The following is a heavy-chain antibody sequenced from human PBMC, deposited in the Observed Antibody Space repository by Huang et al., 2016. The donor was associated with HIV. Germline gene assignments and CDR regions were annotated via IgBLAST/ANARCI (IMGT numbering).Heavy chain of an antibody. Sequence: QGRLQQWGAGLLKPSETLSLTCAVYDRSFSRYYWTWVRQPPGTVLEWIGEISQSGSINYNASLERRVTISGETSKNQFSLRLTSVTAADTATYFCARAPAGNDYSLYNYYGLDIWGQGTTVTVSS. D-gene: IGHD2-15*01. CDR2: ISQSGSI. V-gene: IGHV4-34*01. CDR3: ARAPAGNDYSLYNYYGLDI. J-gene: IGHJ6*02. CDR1: DRSFSRYY.